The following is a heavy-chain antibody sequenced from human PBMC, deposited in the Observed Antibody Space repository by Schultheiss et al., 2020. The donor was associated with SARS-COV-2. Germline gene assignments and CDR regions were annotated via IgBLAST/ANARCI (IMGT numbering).Heavy chain of an antibody. D-gene: IGHD3-10*01. CDR3: ARVSLRGSDY. V-gene: IGHV4-34*01. CDR1: GGSFSGYS. CDR2: INHSGST. Sequence: SETLSLTCAVYGGSFSGYSWNWIRQPPGKGLEWIGEINHSGSTNYNPSLKSRVTMSLDTSKNQFSLNLDSVTAADTAVYYCARVSLRGSDYWGQGTLVTVSS. J-gene: IGHJ4*02.